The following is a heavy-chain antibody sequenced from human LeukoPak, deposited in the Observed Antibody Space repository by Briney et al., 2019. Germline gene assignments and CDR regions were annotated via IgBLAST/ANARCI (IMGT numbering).Heavy chain of an antibody. CDR1: GGSISSSNW. V-gene: IGHV4-4*02. J-gene: IGHJ4*02. Sequence: KSSETLSLTCAVSGGSISSSNWWSWVRQPPGKGLEWIGEIYHSGSTNYNPSLKSRVTISVDKSKNQFSLKLSSVTAADTAVYYCARYYGSGSYHEYYFDYWGQGTLVTVSS. CDR3: ARYYGSGSYHEYYFDY. CDR2: IYHSGST. D-gene: IGHD3-10*01.